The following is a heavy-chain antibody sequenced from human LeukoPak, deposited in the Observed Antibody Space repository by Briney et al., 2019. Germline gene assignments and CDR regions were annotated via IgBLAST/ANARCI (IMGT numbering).Heavy chain of an antibody. CDR2: INSDGSST. CDR3: ARVPLSGGSVDGL. Sequence: GGSLRLSCSASGFTFKSYWMHWVCQAPGKGLVWVSRINSDGSSTSYADSVKGRFTISRDNAKNTLHLQMTSMRAEDTAVSYCARVPLSGGSVDGLWGQGTLVTVSS. V-gene: IGHV3-74*01. J-gene: IGHJ4*02. D-gene: IGHD2-15*01. CDR1: GFTFKSYW.